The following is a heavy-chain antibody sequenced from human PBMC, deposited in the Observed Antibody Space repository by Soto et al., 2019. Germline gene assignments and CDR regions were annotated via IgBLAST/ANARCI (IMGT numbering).Heavy chain of an antibody. CDR1: GGSISPYY. D-gene: IGHD2-2*01. Sequence: QVQLQESGPGLVKPSETLSLTCTVSGGSISPYYWSWIRQPPGKGLEWVGYIYYGGSTSSNPSLKSRATISLETSKTQFSLRLSSVTAADTAVYYCARLGEYYQSLAPWGPGTLVTVSS. CDR3: ARLGEYYQSLAP. V-gene: IGHV4-59*08. J-gene: IGHJ5*02. CDR2: IYYGGST.